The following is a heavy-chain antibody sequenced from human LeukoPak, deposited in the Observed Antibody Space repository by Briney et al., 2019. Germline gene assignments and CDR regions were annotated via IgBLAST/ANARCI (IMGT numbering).Heavy chain of an antibody. D-gene: IGHD3-22*01. Sequence: GGSLRLSCAASGFTFSSYDMHWVRQATGKGLEWVSAIGTAGDTYYPGSVKGRFTISRDNSKNTLYLQMNSLRAEDTAVYYCASAARHYYDSREIDYWGQGTLVTVSS. CDR1: GFTFSSYD. CDR3: ASAARHYYDSREIDY. V-gene: IGHV3-13*01. J-gene: IGHJ4*02. CDR2: IGTAGDT.